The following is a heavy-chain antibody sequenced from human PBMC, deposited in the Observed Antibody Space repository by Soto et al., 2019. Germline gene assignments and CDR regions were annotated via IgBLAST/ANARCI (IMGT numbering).Heavy chain of an antibody. V-gene: IGHV4-59*08. Sequence: SGTLSLTCTVSGGSTSSSYWSWIRQPPGKGPEWIGSMSDSGNSMYNPSLESRVTMSVDTSRNQFSLKLASVTAADTAIYYCARHICSSTTCRKYSYMDVWGKGASVTVSS. J-gene: IGHJ6*03. CDR1: GGSTSSSY. CDR2: MSDSGNS. CDR3: ARHICSSTTCRKYSYMDV. D-gene: IGHD2-2*01.